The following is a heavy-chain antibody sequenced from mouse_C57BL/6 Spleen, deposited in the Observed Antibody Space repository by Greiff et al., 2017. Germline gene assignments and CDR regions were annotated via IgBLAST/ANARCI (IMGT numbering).Heavy chain of an antibody. CDR2: IYPRSGNT. CDR3: ARSEDY. Sequence: VQLLESGAELARPGASVKLSCTASGYTFTSYGISWVKQRTGQGLEWIGEIYPRSGNTYYNEKFKGKATLTSDKTSSTAYLGHRSLTAEDSAVYFGARSEDYWGQGATLTVSS. V-gene: IGHV1-81*01. J-gene: IGHJ2*01. CDR1: GYTFTSYG.